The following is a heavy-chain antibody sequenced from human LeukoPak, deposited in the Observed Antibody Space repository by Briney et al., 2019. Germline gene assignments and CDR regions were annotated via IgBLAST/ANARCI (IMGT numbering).Heavy chain of an antibody. D-gene: IGHD3-10*01. Sequence: GGSLRLSCAASGFTFSTYAMNWVRQAPGKGLEWVAVISYDGSNKYYADSVKGRFTISRDNSKNTLYLQMNSLRAEDTAVYYCAREIQSTYYYGSGSYRELDYWGQGTLVTVSS. CDR3: AREIQSTYYYGSGSYRELDY. J-gene: IGHJ4*02. CDR1: GFTFSTYA. V-gene: IGHV3-30*04. CDR2: ISYDGSNK.